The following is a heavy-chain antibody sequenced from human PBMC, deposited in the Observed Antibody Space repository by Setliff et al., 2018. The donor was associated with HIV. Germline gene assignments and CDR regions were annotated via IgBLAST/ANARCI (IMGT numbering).Heavy chain of an antibody. J-gene: IGHJ6*03. D-gene: IGHD3-3*02. CDR3: AHILQDPPSHFYYYYYMNL. CDR1: GFSLTTSGVG. Sequence: SGPTLVNPTQTLTLTCTFSGFSLTTSGVGVGWIRQSPGEAPEWLALIYWDDDKRYSPSLKSRLTITKDTSKNQVVLTMTNMDPVDTATYYCAHILQDPPSHFYYYYYMNLWGEGTTVTVSS. V-gene: IGHV2-5*02. CDR2: IYWDDDK.